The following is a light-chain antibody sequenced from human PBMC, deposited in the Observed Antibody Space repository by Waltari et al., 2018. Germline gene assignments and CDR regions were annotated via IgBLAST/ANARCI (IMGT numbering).Light chain of an antibody. CDR2: DAP. J-gene: IGKJ4*01. CDR1: QSISSH. CDR3: QHGHDWPLT. Sequence: EIVLTQSPATLSLSPGERPTLSCWANQSISSHIAWYQQKPGQAPRLLIYDAPNRATGIPASFSGSRSGTDFTLTIGSLEPEDFAVYYCQHGHDWPLTFGRGTKVEIK. V-gene: IGKV3-11*01.